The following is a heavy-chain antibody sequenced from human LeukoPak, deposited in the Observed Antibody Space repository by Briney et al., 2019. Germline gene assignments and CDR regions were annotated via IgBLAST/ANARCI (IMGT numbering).Heavy chain of an antibody. Sequence: ASVKVSCKASGYTFTGYYMRWVRQAPGQGLEWMGRINPNSGGTNYAQKFQGRVTMTRDTSISTAYMELSRLRSDDTAVYYCARVVYYYDSSDYFDYWGQGTLVTVSS. CDR2: INPNSGGT. D-gene: IGHD3-22*01. J-gene: IGHJ4*02. V-gene: IGHV1-2*06. CDR1: GYTFTGYY. CDR3: ARVVYYYDSSDYFDY.